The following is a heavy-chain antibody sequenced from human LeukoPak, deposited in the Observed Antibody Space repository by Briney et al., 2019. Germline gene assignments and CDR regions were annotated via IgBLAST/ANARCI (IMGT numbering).Heavy chain of an antibody. CDR2: ISNDGGNK. Sequence: GGSLSLSCAASGFTFTTYGMHWVRQAPGEGLEWVAAISNDGGNKYYADSVKGRFTISRDNSKNTLYLQMNSLRAEDTAVYYCTKDGYLGHYFDYWGQGTLVTVSS. J-gene: IGHJ4*02. CDR3: TKDGYLGHYFDY. D-gene: IGHD2-21*01. V-gene: IGHV3-30*18. CDR1: GFTFTTYG.